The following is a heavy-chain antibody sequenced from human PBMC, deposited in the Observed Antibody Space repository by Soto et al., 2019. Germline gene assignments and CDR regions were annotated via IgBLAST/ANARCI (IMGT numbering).Heavy chain of an antibody. CDR3: AKSKVDLEILTTTVTTFWGPFHI. CDR2: ISWNSGSR. V-gene: IGHV3-9*01. Sequence: DVQLVESGGGLVQPGRSLRLSCAASGFTFDDYAMHWVRQVPGKGPEWFSGISWNSGSRGYAESVRGRFTISRDNAKNSLYLQMNSLRAEDTALYYCAKSKVDLEILTTTVTTFWGPFHIWGQGIMVTVS. D-gene: IGHD4-17*01. J-gene: IGHJ3*02. CDR1: GFTFDDYA.